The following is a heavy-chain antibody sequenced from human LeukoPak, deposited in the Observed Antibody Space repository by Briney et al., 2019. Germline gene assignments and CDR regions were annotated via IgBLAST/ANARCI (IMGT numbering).Heavy chain of an antibody. CDR1: GGSISSGGYY. CDR2: IYHSGST. D-gene: IGHD2-2*01. CDR3: ARGAYCSSTSCSVDY. J-gene: IGHJ4*02. V-gene: IGHV4-30-2*01. Sequence: SETLSLTCTVSGGSISSGGYYWSWIRQPPGKGLEWIGYIYHSGSTYYNPSLKSRVTISVDRSKNQFSLKLSSVTAADTAVYYCARGAYCSSTSCSVDYWGQGTLVTVSS.